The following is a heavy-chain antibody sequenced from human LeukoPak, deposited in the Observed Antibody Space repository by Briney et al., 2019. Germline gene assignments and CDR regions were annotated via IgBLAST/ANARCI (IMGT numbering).Heavy chain of an antibody. D-gene: IGHD3-10*01. CDR1: GGPFSRYY. Sequence: PSETLSLTCAVYGGPFSRYYWSWMRQPPGKGLEWIGEINHSGSTNYNPSLKSRVTISVDTPKNQFSLKLSSVTAADPAVYYCARGRFAVRGVSFDYWGQGTLVTVSS. CDR3: ARGRFAVRGVSFDY. V-gene: IGHV4-34*01. J-gene: IGHJ4*02. CDR2: INHSGST.